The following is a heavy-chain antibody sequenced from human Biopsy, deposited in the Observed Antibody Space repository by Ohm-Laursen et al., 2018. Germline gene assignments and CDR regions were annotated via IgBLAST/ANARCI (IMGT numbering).Heavy chain of an antibody. CDR2: ISAAGPAM. CDR3: AKDLRNNNWGVEN. V-gene: IGHV3-11*04. CDR1: GFTFSDFY. Sequence: SLRLSCTASGFTFSDFYMSWIRQAPGKGLEWISYISAAGPAMFYADSVRGRFTISRDNAKNTLYLQMNNLRAEDTAVFYCAKDLRNNNWGVENWGQGTLVTVSS. J-gene: IGHJ4*02. D-gene: IGHD7-27*01.